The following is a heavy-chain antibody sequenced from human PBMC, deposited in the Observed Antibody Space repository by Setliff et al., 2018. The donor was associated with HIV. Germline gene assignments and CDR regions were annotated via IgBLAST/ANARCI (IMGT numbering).Heavy chain of an antibody. Sequence: QTGGSLRLSCAAPGLTFKNYWIHWVRQAPGKGLVWVSRINADSSSTTYADSVKGRFTISRDNAKNTVYLQMNSLRAEDTAVYYCARDRGYTIVGAAEGDHWGQGSRVTVSS. CDR3: ARDRGYTIVGAAEGDH. J-gene: IGHJ4*02. D-gene: IGHD1-26*01. CDR2: INADSSST. CDR1: GLTFKNYW. V-gene: IGHV3-74*01.